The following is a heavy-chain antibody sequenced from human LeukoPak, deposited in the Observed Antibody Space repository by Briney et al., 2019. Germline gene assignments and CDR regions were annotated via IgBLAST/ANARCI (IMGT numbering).Heavy chain of an antibody. CDR3: ARLKGSSPDFDY. CDR2: IYTSGST. CDR1: GGSISSYY. V-gene: IGHV4-4*09. Sequence: SETLSLTCTVSGGSISSYYWSWIRQPPGKGLEWIGYIYTSGSTNYNTSLKSRATISVDTSKNQFSLKLSSVTAADTAVYYCARLKGSSPDFDYWGQGTLVTVSS. J-gene: IGHJ4*02. D-gene: IGHD6-6*01.